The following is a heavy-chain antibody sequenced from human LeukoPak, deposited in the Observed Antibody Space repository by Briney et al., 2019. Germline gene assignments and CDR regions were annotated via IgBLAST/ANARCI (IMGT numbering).Heavy chain of an antibody. CDR1: GGSISSYY. D-gene: IGHD5-18*01. J-gene: IGHJ4*02. V-gene: IGHV4-59*01. Sequence: PSETLSLTRTVSGGSISSYYWSWIRQPPGKGLEWIGYIYYTGSTNYNPSLKSRVTMSVDTSKNQFSLKLRSVTAADTAVYYCARGGYSYRYDYWGQGTLVTVSS. CDR3: ARGGYSYRYDY. CDR2: IYYTGST.